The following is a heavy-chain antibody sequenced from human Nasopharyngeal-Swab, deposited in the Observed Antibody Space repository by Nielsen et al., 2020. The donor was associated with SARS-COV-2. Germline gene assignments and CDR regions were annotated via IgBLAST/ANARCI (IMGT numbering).Heavy chain of an antibody. CDR1: GVSFSNFA. D-gene: IGHD3-16*01. J-gene: IGHJ4*02. CDR3: ARDPTLGGMIEDYYFDY. CDR2: MSVMSVNGINQ. Sequence: GGSLRLSCAASGVSFSNFAIHWVRQAPGKGLEWVAVMSVMSVNGINQYYADSVKGRFTISRDNSKNTVFLQMNSLRAEDTAVYYCARDPTLGGMIEDYYFDYWGQGTLVTVSS. V-gene: IGHV3-30*04.